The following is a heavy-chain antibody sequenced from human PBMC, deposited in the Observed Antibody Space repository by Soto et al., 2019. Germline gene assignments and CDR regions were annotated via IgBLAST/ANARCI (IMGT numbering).Heavy chain of an antibody. CDR2: IKNNGGAT. CDR1: GFTFTKAW. Sequence: EVQLVESGGDLVKPGGSLRLSCAASGFTFTKAWLHWVRQAPGKGLEMVARIKNNGGATDYAPFVKGRFTISRDDSKDTVYMQMCSLRTDDTAIYSCTADLGPAYSYNNWLDPWGQGTLVTVS. CDR3: TADLGPAYSYNNWLDP. J-gene: IGHJ5*02. V-gene: IGHV3-15*07. D-gene: IGHD5-12*01.